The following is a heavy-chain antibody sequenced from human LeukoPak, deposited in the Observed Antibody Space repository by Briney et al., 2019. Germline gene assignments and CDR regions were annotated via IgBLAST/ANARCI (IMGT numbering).Heavy chain of an antibody. CDR1: GYTFNRYG. CDR3: AKDRVGAPPGDWEYLGASNCFDI. D-gene: IGHD3-16*01. CDR2: IGTYNGNT. V-gene: IGHV1-18*01. Sequence: GASVKVSCKASGYTFNRYGVNWGRQAPGQGLEWMGWIGTYNGNTNLAQKFKGRVTMTTDTATSTAYMELKSLRLDDTAVYYCAKDRVGAPPGDWEYLGASNCFDIWGQGTMVSVSS. J-gene: IGHJ3*02.